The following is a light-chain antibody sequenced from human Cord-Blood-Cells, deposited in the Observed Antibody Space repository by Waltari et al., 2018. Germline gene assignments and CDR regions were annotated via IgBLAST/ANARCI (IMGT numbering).Light chain of an antibody. CDR2: DAS. J-gene: IGKJ1*01. CDR3: QQRSNWPT. CDR1: QSVSSY. V-gene: IGKV3-11*01. Sequence: EIVLTQSPATLSLSPGERATLSCRASQSVSSYLAWYQQKPRQAPRLLIYDASNMATCIPARFSGSGSVTVFTLTISSLEPEDFAVYYCQQRSNWPTFGQGTKVEIK.